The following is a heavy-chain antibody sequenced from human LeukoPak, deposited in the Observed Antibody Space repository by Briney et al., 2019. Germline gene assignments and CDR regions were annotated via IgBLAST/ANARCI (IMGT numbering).Heavy chain of an antibody. Sequence: GGSLRLSCSASGFIFSDYGMHWVRQAPGKGLEWLAFISYDGRTKNYADSVKGRFTFSRDNSKDTLYLQMNSLRAEDTAVYYCARDLMGIAYRGAFYYRGQGTLVTVSS. CDR1: GFIFSDYG. CDR3: ARDLMGIAYRGAFYY. V-gene: IGHV3-30*04. J-gene: IGHJ4*02. D-gene: IGHD6-13*01. CDR2: ISYDGRTK.